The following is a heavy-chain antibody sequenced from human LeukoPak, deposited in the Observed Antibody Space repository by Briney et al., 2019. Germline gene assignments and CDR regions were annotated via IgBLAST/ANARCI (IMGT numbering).Heavy chain of an antibody. J-gene: IGHJ4*02. CDR3: AKDLRFSVTLDY. D-gene: IGHD4-11*01. CDR2: IRYDGSNK. Sequence: GGSLRLSCAASGFTFSSYGMHWVRQAPGKGLEWVAFIRYDGSNKYYADSVKGRFTISRDNSKNTLYLQMNSLRAEDTAVYYCAKDLRFSVTLDYWGQGTLVTVSS. V-gene: IGHV3-30*02. CDR1: GFTFSSYG.